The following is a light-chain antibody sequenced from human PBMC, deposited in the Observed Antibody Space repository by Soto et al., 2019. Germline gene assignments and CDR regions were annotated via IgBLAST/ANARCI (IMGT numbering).Light chain of an antibody. CDR1: QSVFDF. V-gene: IGKV3-11*01. CDR2: DAS. CDR3: QQRSSWPLT. Sequence: EIVLTQSPANLSLSPGDRATLSCMASQSVFDFLDWLQQKPGQAPRLLIYDASKRAAGIPARFSGSGSETHFTLTISSLEPDEFAVYYCQQRSSWPLTFGKGTKVEI. J-gene: IGKJ4*01.